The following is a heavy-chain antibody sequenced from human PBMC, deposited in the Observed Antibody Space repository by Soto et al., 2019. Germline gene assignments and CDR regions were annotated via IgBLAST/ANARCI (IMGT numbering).Heavy chain of an antibody. CDR3: AKGTGYCSSTSCSPYYYGMDV. Sequence: GGSLRLSCAASGFSSSDYGMHWVRQAPGKGLEWVAVISYDGSNKYYADSVKGRFTISRDNSKNTLYLQMNSLRAEDTAVYYCAKGTGYCSSTSCSPYYYGMDVWGQGTTVTVSS. J-gene: IGHJ6*02. CDR1: GFSSSDYG. CDR2: ISYDGSNK. V-gene: IGHV3-30*18. D-gene: IGHD2-2*01.